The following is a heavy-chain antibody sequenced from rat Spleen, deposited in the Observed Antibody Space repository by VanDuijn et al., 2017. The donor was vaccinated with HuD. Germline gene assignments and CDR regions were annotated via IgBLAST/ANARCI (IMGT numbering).Heavy chain of an antibody. D-gene: IGHD4-2*01. J-gene: IGHJ2*01. CDR1: GYSITSNY. V-gene: IGHV3-3*01. Sequence: EVQLQESGPGLVKPSQSLSLTCSVTGYSITSNYWGWIRKFPGNKLEWMGYINSAGSTNYNPSLKSRVSITRDTSKNQFFLQLNSVTTEDTATYYCATLGLAYYFDYWGQGVMVTVSS. CDR3: ATLGLAYYFDY. CDR2: INSAGST.